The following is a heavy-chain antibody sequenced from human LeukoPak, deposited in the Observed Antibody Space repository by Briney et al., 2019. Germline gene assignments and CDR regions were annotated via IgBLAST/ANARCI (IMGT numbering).Heavy chain of an antibody. J-gene: IGHJ4*02. CDR2: MNPNSGNT. V-gene: IGHV1-8*01. CDR1: GYTFTSYD. CDR3: ARGFPPYSSSSEEVDY. D-gene: IGHD6-6*01. Sequence: ASVTVSCKASGYTFTSYDINWVRQATGQGLEWMGWMNPNSGNTGYAQKFQGRVTMTRNTSISTAYMELSSLRSEDTAVYYCARGFPPYSSSSEEVDYWGQGTLVTVSS.